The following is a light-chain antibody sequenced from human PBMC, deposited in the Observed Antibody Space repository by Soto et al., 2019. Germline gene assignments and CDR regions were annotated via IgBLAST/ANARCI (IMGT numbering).Light chain of an antibody. J-gene: IGKJ1*01. CDR1: QSVSSY. V-gene: IGKV3-11*01. CDR2: DAS. Sequence: EIVLTQSPATLSLSPGERATLSCRASQSVSSYLAWYQQKPGQAPRLLIYDASNRATGIPARFSGSGSGTDFTLTSSSLEPEDFAVYYCQQRSNRRTFGQGTKVEIK. CDR3: QQRSNRRT.